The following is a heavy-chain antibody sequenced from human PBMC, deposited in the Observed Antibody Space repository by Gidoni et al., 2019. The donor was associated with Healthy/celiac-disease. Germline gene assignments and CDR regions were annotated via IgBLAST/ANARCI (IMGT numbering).Heavy chain of an antibody. V-gene: IGHV1-69*01. Sequence: QVQLVQSGAEVKKPGSSVKVSCKASGGTFSSYAISWVRQAPGQGLEWMGGIIPIFGTANYAQKFQGRVTITADESTSTAYMELSSLRSEDTAVYYCARDDHSQSMITFGGVIVMDYYYGMDVWGQGTTVTVSS. D-gene: IGHD3-16*02. CDR3: ARDDHSQSMITFGGVIVMDYYYGMDV. CDR1: GGTFSSYA. CDR2: IIPIFGTA. J-gene: IGHJ6*02.